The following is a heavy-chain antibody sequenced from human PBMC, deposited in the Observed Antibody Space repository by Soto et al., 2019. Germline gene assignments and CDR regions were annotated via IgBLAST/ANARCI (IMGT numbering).Heavy chain of an antibody. CDR2: IYYSGST. CDR1: GGSISSYY. Sequence: LSLTCTVSGGSISSYYWSWIRQHPGKGLEWIGYIYYSGSTYYNPSLKCRVTISVDTSKNQFSLKLSSVTAADTAVYYCARGSNYYGMDVWGQGTTVTVSS. J-gene: IGHJ6*02. CDR3: ARGSNYYGMDV. V-gene: IGHV4-31*03. D-gene: IGHD2-15*01.